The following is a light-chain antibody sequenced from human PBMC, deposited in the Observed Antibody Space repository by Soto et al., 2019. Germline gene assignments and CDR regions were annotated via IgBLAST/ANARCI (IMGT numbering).Light chain of an antibody. J-gene: IGLJ2*01. CDR3: QSYDSSLSAHVV. CDR1: SSNIGAGYD. V-gene: IGLV1-40*01. Sequence: QSVLTQPPPVSGAPGQRVTISCTGSSSNIGAGYDVHWYQQLPGTAPKLLIYGNSNRPSGDPDRFSGSKSGTSASLAITGLQAEDEADYYCQSYDSSLSAHVVFGGGTKLTVL. CDR2: GNS.